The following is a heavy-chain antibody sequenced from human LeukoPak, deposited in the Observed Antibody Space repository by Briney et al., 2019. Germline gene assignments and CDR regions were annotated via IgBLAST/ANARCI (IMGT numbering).Heavy chain of an antibody. CDR2: IYTSGST. J-gene: IGHJ6*02. CDR1: GGSISSYY. D-gene: IGHD1-14*01. Sequence: PSETLSLTCTVSGGSISSYYWSWIRQPAGKGLEWIGRIYTSGSTNYNPSLKSRVTMSVDTSKNQFSLKLSSVTAADTAVYYCARDGIGPAYYYYGMDVWGQGTTVTVSS. CDR3: ARDGIGPAYYYYGMDV. V-gene: IGHV4-4*07.